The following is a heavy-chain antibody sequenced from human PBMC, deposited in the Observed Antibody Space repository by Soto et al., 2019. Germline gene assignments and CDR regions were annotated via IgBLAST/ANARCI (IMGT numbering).Heavy chain of an antibody. CDR3: ARGSGYDPDRPDYGMDV. V-gene: IGHV1-2*04. CDR1: GYTFTGYY. J-gene: IGHJ6*02. Sequence: GASVKVSCKASGYTFTGYYMHWVRQAPGQGLEWMGWINPNSGGTNYAQKFQGWVTMTRDTSISTAYMELSRLRSDDTAVYYCARGSGYDPDRPDYGMDVWGQGTTVTVSS. D-gene: IGHD5-12*01. CDR2: INPNSGGT.